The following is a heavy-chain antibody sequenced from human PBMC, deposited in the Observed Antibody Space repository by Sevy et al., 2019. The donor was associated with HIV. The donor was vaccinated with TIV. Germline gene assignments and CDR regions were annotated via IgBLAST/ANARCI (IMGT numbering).Heavy chain of an antibody. V-gene: IGHV3-33*01. CDR3: ARTADYGDYQDAFDI. D-gene: IGHD4-17*01. CDR1: GFTFSSYG. CDR2: IWYDGSNK. J-gene: IGHJ3*02. Sequence: GGSLRLSCAASGFTFSSYGMHWVRQAPGKGLEWVAVIWYDGSNKYYADSVKGRFTISRDNSKNTLYLQMNSLRAEDTAVYYCARTADYGDYQDAFDIWGQGPMVTVSS.